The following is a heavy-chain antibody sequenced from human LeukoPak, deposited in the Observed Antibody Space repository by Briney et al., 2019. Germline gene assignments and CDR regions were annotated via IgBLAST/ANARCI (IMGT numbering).Heavy chain of an antibody. CDR2: IDTSGSA. J-gene: IGHJ3*01. CDR1: GGSISSDTHY. Sequence: PSQTLSLTCIVSGGSISSDTHYWSWMRQPAGKGLEWIGRIDTSGSANYNPSLKSRVAISVDTSKNQFSLKLSSVTVADTAVYYCARGGGWFGDLAVWGQGTMVTVSS. D-gene: IGHD3-10*01. V-gene: IGHV4-61*02. CDR3: ARGGGWFGDLAV.